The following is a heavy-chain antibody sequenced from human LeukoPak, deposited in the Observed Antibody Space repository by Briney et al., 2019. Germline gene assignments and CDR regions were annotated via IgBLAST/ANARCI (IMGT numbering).Heavy chain of an antibody. CDR3: ATETNGRHYDY. CDR2: IGPTGSDR. D-gene: IGHD1-14*01. J-gene: IGHJ4*02. CDR1: GLTFSTSG. V-gene: IGHV3-21*06. Sequence: GGSLRLSCTASGLTFSTSGSTWVRRAPGKGVEWVASIGPTGSDRYHADSIKGRFTISRDNANNFLYLQMNSLRAEDTAVYYCATETNGRHYDYWGQGTLLTVSS.